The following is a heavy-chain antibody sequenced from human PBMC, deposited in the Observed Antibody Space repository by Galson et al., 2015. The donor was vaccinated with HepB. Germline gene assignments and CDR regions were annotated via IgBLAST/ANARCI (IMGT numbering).Heavy chain of an antibody. CDR3: ARYLPATVYCSSTSCYVDAFDI. V-gene: IGHV3-20*04. CDR2: INWNGGST. Sequence: SLRLSCAASGFTFDDYGMSWVRQAPGKGLEWVSGINWNGGSTGYADSVKGRFTISRDNAKNSLYLQMNSLRAEDTALYYCARYLPATVYCSSTSCYVDAFDIWGQGTMVTVSS. D-gene: IGHD2-2*01. CDR1: GFTFDDYG. J-gene: IGHJ3*02.